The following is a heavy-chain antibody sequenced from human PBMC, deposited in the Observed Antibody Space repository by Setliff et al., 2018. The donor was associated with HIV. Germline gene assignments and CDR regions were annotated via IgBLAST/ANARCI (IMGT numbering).Heavy chain of an antibody. Sequence: PSETLSLTCTVSGVSIDKNYWSWVRRPSGKGLEWIGRVYMSGKTNYSPSLKSRVTMSADTSKNQISLKLTSVTAADTAVYYCAKDAGVTGGLYRYYIDAWGNGTTVTVSS. D-gene: IGHD2-8*01. J-gene: IGHJ6*03. V-gene: IGHV4-4*07. CDR3: AKDAGVTGGLYRYYIDA. CDR2: VYMSGKT. CDR1: GVSIDKNY.